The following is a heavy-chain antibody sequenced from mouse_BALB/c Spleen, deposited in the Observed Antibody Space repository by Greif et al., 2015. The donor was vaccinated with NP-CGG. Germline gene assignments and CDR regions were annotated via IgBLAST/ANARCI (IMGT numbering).Heavy chain of an antibody. CDR2: IHPNSGNT. CDR1: GYTFTDYW. V-gene: IGHV1S130*01. D-gene: IGHD1-1*01. Sequence: VKLVESGAELVMPGASVKMSCKASGYTFTDYWMHWVKQRPGQGLEWIGEIHPNSGNTNYNEKFKGKATLTVDTSSSTAYVDLSSLTSEDSAVYYCARSPLYYYDAMDYWGQGTSVTVSS. J-gene: IGHJ4*01. CDR3: ARSPLYYYDAMDY.